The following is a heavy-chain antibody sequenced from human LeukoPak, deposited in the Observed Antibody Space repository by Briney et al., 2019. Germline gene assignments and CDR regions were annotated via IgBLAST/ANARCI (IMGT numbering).Heavy chain of an antibody. CDR1: GGSISSSSYY. J-gene: IGHJ4*02. V-gene: IGHV4-39*07. D-gene: IGHD2/OR15-2a*01. CDR3: ARDVTSLVFDY. CDR2: IYYSGST. Sequence: SETLSLTCTVSGGSISSSSYYWGWIRQPPGKGLEWIGSIYYSGSTYYNPSLKSRVTISVDTSKNQFSLKLSSVTAADTAVYYCARDVTSLVFDYWGQGTLVTVSS.